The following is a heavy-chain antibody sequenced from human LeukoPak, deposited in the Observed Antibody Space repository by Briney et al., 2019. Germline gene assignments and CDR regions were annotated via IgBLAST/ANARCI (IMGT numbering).Heavy chain of an antibody. D-gene: IGHD3-3*01. Sequence: SQTLSLTCAISGDSVPSNSAAWNWIRQSPSRGLEWLGRTYYRSKWYNDYAVSVKSRITINPGTSKNQFSLQLNSVTPEDTAVYYCARDKRGDFWSGYPSYYMDVWGKGTTVTVSS. J-gene: IGHJ6*03. CDR3: ARDKRGDFWSGYPSYYMDV. CDR1: GDSVPSNSAA. V-gene: IGHV6-1*01. CDR2: TYYRSKWYN.